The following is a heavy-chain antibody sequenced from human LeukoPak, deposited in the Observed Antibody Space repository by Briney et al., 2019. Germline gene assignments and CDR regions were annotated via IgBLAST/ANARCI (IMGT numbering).Heavy chain of an antibody. Sequence: GGSLRLSCAASGFTFSSYAMSWVRQAPGKGLEWVSAISGSGGNTYYADSVKGRFSISRDNSKNTLYLQMKSLRAEDTAVYYCAKELYGWYYDYWGQGTLVTVSS. CDR3: AKELYGWYYDY. J-gene: IGHJ4*02. CDR2: ISGSGGNT. CDR1: GFTFSSYA. D-gene: IGHD6-19*01. V-gene: IGHV3-23*01.